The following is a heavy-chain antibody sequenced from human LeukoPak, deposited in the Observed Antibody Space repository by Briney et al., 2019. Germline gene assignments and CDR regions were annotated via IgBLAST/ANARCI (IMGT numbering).Heavy chain of an antibody. V-gene: IGHV3-23*01. CDR2: ISGSGAST. Sequence: GGSLRLSCASSGFSFSGYAMIWVRQAPGKGLELVSTISGSGASTLYADSARGRFITSKDIPSNIVYLQMNSLRAEDTAVYYCAKGSRGYTNYYFDYWGQGTLVTVSS. CDR3: AKGSRGYTNYYFDY. CDR1: GFSFSGYA. D-gene: IGHD2-2*02. J-gene: IGHJ4*02.